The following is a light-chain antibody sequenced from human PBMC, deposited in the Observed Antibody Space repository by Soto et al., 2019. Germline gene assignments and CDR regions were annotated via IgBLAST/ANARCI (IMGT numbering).Light chain of an antibody. J-gene: IGLJ2*01. CDR3: GTWDSGLSGVV. CDR1: SSNIESNY. Sequence: QSVLTQPPSVSAAPGQKVTISCSGSSSNIESNYVSWYQQVQGTAPKLLIHDNNQRPSGVPDRCSGSKSGTSATLGITGLQTGDEADYYCGTWDSGLSGVVFGGGTKLTVL. V-gene: IGLV1-51*01. CDR2: DNN.